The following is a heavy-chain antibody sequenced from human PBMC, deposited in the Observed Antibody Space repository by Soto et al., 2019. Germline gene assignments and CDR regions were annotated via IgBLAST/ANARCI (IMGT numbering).Heavy chain of an antibody. CDR1: GASISGFY. CDR2: IYATGTT. Sequence: PSETLSPTFTVSGASISGFYWSWIRKSAGKGLEWIGRIYATGTTDYNASLKSRVMMSVDTSKKQFSLKLRSVTAADTAVYYCVRDGTKTLRDWFEPWGQG. D-gene: IGHD1-1*01. CDR3: VRDGTKTLRDWFEP. V-gene: IGHV4-4*07. J-gene: IGHJ5*02.